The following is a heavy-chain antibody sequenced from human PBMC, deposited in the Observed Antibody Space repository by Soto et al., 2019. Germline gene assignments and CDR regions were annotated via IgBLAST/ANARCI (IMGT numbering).Heavy chain of an antibody. D-gene: IGHD3-3*01. V-gene: IGHV1-8*02. CDR2: MNPNSGNT. J-gene: IGHJ6*02. CDR3: ARGGDFGVVIQYYYAMDV. CDR1: GYSFTSYD. Sequence: QVQLVQSGAEVKKPGASVKVSCKASGYSFTSYDINWVRQATGQGLEWLGWMNPNSGNTNYARKFQGRVTMTRATSISTAYMELSSLRSDDTAVYYCARGGDFGVVIQYYYAMDVWGQGTTVTVSS.